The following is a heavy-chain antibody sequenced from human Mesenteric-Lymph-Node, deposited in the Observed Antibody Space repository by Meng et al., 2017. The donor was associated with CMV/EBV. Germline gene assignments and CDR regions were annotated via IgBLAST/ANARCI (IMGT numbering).Heavy chain of an antibody. Sequence: GGSLRLSCAASGFTFRSNVMNWVRQAPGKGLEWVSSISSSSSYIYYADSVKGRFTISRDNAKNSLYLQMNSLRAEDTAVYYCARVGPSSTSCCLFDPWGQGTLVTVSS. CDR2: ISSSSSYI. J-gene: IGHJ5*02. V-gene: IGHV3-21*01. D-gene: IGHD2-2*01. CDR3: ARVGPSSTSCCLFDP. CDR1: GFTFRSNV.